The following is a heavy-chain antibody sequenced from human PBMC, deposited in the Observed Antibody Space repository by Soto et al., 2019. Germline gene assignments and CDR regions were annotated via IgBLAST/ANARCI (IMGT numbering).Heavy chain of an antibody. J-gene: IGHJ3*02. Sequence: PETLCLTCAVYCGSFSGSYWSWIRQTPGKGLEWIGEINHSGSTNYNPSLKSRVTISVDTSKNQFSLKLSSVSAADTAVYYCARGVSVVVRGVYDAFDIWGQGTMVT. CDR2: INHSGST. CDR3: ARGVSVVVRGVYDAFDI. CDR1: CGSFSGSY. D-gene: IGHD3-10*01. V-gene: IGHV4-34*01.